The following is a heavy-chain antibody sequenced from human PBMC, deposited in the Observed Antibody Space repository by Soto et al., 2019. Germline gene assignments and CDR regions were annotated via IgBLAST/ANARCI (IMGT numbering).Heavy chain of an antibody. V-gene: IGHV4-61*01. J-gene: IGHJ6*02. CDR3: AIGYCSGGSCYRDYGMDV. CDR2: IYYSGST. CDR1: GGSVSSGSYY. Sequence: QVQLQESGPGLVKPSETLSLTCTVSGGSVSSGSYYWSWIRQPPGKGLEWIGYIYYSGSTNYNPSHKSRVHISVDTSKSQFSLKLSSVTAADTAVYYCAIGYCSGGSCYRDYGMDVWGQGTTVTVSS. D-gene: IGHD2-15*01.